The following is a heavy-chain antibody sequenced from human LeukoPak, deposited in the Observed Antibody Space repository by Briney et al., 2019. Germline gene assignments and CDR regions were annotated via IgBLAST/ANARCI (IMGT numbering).Heavy chain of an antibody. CDR2: IYYSGST. CDR1: GGSISSYY. CDR3: ARAYSYGPPFDY. D-gene: IGHD5-18*01. Sequence: PSETLSLTCTVSGGSISSYYWSWIRQPPGKGLEWIGYIYYSGSTNYSPSLKSRVTISVDTSKNQFSLKLSSVTAADTAVYYCARAYSYGPPFDYWGQGTLVTVYS. V-gene: IGHV4-59*01. J-gene: IGHJ4*02.